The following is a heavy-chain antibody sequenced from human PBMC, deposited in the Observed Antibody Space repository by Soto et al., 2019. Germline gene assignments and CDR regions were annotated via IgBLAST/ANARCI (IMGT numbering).Heavy chain of an antibody. V-gene: IGHV1-69*04. CDR3: ARELRTYYYYYYMDV. CDR1: GGTFSSYT. J-gene: IGHJ6*03. CDR2: IIPILGIA. Sequence: SVKVSCKASGGTFSSYTISWVRQAPGQGLEWMGRIIPILGIANYAQKFQGRVTITADKSTSTAYMELSSLRSEDTAVYYCARELRTYYYYYYMDVWGKGTTVTVS. D-gene: IGHD5-12*01.